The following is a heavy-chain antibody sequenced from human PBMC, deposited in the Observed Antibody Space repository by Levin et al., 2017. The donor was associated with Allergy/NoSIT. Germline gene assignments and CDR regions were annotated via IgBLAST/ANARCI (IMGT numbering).Heavy chain of an antibody. Sequence: SGPTLVKPTQTLTLTCTFSGFSLTSSGMCVTWIRQPPGKALEWLALIDWADSEFYSPSLKTRPTISKDTSKNQVVLTMTNMDPVDTATYYCARIPVVVVPAGGMSYYYGMDVWGQGTTVIVSS. CDR3: ARIPVVVVPAGGMSYYYGMDV. CDR2: IDWADSE. CDR1: GFSLTSSGMC. D-gene: IGHD2-2*01. J-gene: IGHJ6*02. V-gene: IGHV2-70*01.